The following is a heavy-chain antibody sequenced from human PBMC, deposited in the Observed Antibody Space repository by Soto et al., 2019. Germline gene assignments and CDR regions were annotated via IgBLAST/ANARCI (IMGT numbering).Heavy chain of an antibody. Sequence: QVPLVQSGVEVKKPGSSVRVSCKASGDTFKNSVISWVRQAPGQGLEWMGGTIPLFGTTDYAQKFQGRLTITTDESTTTAYMEVSRLTSEVTAVYYCVAELDFGKLSVVWGQGTTVIVSS. CDR3: VAELDFGKLSVV. V-gene: IGHV1-69*01. CDR2: TIPLFGTT. CDR1: GDTFKNSV. J-gene: IGHJ6*02. D-gene: IGHD3-10*01.